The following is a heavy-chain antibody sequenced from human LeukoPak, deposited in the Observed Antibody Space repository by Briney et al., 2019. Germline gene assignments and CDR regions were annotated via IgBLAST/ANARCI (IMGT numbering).Heavy chain of an antibody. V-gene: IGHV1-2*02. J-gene: IGHJ4*02. D-gene: IGHD6-6*01. CDR1: GYSFTDYY. CDR2: INPNTGVT. Sequence: SVKVSCKSTGYSFTDYYMHWVRPARGQGLEWMGWINPNTGVTDFAQKFQGRVTMARDTSISTVYMELSRLRSDDTAMYYCASSLGIASRSPPGHWGQGSLVTVSS. CDR3: ASSLGIASRSPPGH.